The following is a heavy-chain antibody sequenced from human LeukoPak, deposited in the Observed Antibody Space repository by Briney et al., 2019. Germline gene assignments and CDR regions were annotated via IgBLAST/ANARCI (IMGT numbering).Heavy chain of an antibody. CDR1: GFTFSSYA. V-gene: IGHV3-30-3*01. D-gene: IGHD6-13*01. Sequence: GGSLRLSCAASGFTFSSYAMHCVRQAPGKGLEWVAVISYDGSNKYYADSVKGRFTISRDNSRNTLYLQMNSLRAEDTAVYYCARGHSSSWIYFDYWGQGTLVTVSS. CDR3: ARGHSSSWIYFDY. CDR2: ISYDGSNK. J-gene: IGHJ4*02.